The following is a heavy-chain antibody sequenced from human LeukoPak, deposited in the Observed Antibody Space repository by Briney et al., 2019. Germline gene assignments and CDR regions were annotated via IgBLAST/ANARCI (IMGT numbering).Heavy chain of an antibody. CDR2: INWNGGST. D-gene: IGHD3-22*01. V-gene: IGHV3-20*04. CDR1: GFTFDDYG. Sequence: GGSLRLSCAASGFTFDDYGMSWVRQAPGKGLEWVSGINWNGGSTGYADSVKGRCTISRDGSKNTLYLQMNSLRVEDTAVYYCARGLFLSGYLDAFDIWGQGTVVTVSS. CDR3: ARGLFLSGYLDAFDI. J-gene: IGHJ3*02.